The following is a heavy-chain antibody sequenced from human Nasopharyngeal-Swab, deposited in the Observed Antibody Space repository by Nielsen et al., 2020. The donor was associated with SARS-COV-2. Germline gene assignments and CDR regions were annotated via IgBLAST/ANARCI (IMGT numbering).Heavy chain of an antibody. J-gene: IGHJ4*02. CDR1: GFTFSSYG. CDR2: ISYDGSNK. Sequence: GGSLRLSCAASGFTFSSYGMHWVRQAPGKGLEWVAVISYDGSNKYYADSVKGRFTISRDNSKNTLYLQMNSLRAEDTAVYYCAKSAGRLLWFGELFPFFDYWGQGTLVTVSS. CDR3: AKSAGRLLWFGELFPFFDY. D-gene: IGHD3-10*01. V-gene: IGHV3-30*18.